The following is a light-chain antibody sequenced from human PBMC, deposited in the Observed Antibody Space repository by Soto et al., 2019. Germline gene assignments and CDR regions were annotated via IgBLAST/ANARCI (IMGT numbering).Light chain of an antibody. CDR1: SGHSSYT. Sequence: QLVLTQSPSASASLGASVKLTCTLSSGHSSYTIAWHQQQPEKGTRYLMKLNSDGSHNKGDRIPDRFSGSSSGAERYLTISSLQSEDEADYYCQTWGIGMQVFGGGTKLTVL. V-gene: IGLV4-69*01. CDR3: QTWGIGMQV. CDR2: LNSDGSH. J-gene: IGLJ3*02.